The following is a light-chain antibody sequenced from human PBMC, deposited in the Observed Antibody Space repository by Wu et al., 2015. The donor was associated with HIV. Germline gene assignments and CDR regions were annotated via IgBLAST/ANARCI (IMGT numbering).Light chain of an antibody. V-gene: IGKV1-NL1*01. CDR1: QGISNS. J-gene: IGKJ2*01. CDR2: AAS. Sequence: DIQMTQSPSSLSASVGDRVTITCRASQGISNSLAWYQQKPGKAPKLLLYAASRLESGVPPRFSGSGSGTDYTLTISSLQPEDFATYYCQHYKSYSYTFGQGTKLEIK. CDR3: QHYKSYSYT.